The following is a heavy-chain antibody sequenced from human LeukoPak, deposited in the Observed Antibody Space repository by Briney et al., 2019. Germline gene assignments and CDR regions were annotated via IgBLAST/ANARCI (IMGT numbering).Heavy chain of an antibody. CDR1: GFTFSSYW. D-gene: IGHD2-21*01. Sequence: PGGSLRLSCAASGFTFSSYWMHWVRQAPGKGLVWVSRINSDGSGTSYADSVKGRFTISRDNAKNTLYLQMNSLRAEDTAVYYCARWRGTSPVGEFDPWGQETLVTVSS. V-gene: IGHV3-74*01. J-gene: IGHJ5*02. CDR2: INSDGSGT. CDR3: ARWRGTSPVGEFDP.